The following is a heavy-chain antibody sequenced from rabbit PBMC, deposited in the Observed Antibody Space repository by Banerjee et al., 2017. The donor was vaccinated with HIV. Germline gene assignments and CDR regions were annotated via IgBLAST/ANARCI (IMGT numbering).Heavy chain of an antibody. CDR3: ARVDGGSDWDL. V-gene: IGHV1S45*01. Sequence: QEQLEESGGDLVKPEGSLTLTCTASGFTLSSYWMCWVRQAPGKGLEWIACIAINNMITRYASWAKGRFTISKISATTVTLQMTSLTATDTATYFCARVDGGSDWDLWGPGTLVTVS. CDR2: IAINNMIT. J-gene: IGHJ4*01. CDR1: GFTLSSYW. D-gene: IGHD8-1*01.